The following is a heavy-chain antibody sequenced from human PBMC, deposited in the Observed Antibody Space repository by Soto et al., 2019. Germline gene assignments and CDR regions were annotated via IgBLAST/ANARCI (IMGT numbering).Heavy chain of an antibody. V-gene: IGHV4-34*01. Sequence: GSLRLSCAASGFTFSSYAMSWVRQAPGKGLEWIGEIDHSGYTNYNPSLKSRVTISVDTSKNQFSLRLTSVTAADTAVYYCARVRDWFDPWGQGTLVTVSS. CDR2: IDHSGYT. D-gene: IGHD3-3*01. CDR3: ARVRDWFDP. J-gene: IGHJ5*02. CDR1: GFTFSSYA.